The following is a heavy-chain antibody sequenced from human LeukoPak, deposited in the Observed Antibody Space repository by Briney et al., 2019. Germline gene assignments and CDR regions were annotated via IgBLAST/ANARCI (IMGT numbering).Heavy chain of an antibody. CDR1: GYRFTSYW. J-gene: IGHJ4*02. Sequence: LGESLKISCKGSGYRFTSYWICWVRQMPGKGLEWMGIVYPADSRAGYSPSFQGQVTISVDKSINTAYLQWSSLKASDAAIYYCARHDWLPDYWGQGTLVTVSS. CDR2: VYPADSRA. CDR3: ARHDWLPDY. D-gene: IGHD3-9*01. V-gene: IGHV5-51*01.